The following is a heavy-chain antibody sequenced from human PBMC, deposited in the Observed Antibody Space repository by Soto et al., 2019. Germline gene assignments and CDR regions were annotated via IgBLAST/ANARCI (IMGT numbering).Heavy chain of an antibody. CDR2: IYYSGST. V-gene: IGHV4-61*01. J-gene: IGHJ4*02. D-gene: IGHD3-22*01. CDR1: GGSVSSGSYY. Sequence: PSETLSLTCTVSGGSVSSGSYYWSWIRQPPGKGLEWIGYIYYSGSTNYNPSLKSRVTISVDTSKNQFSLKLSSVTAADTAVYYCARVSPTYYYDSSGYNDYYFDYWGQGTLVTVSS. CDR3: ARVSPTYYYDSSGYNDYYFDY.